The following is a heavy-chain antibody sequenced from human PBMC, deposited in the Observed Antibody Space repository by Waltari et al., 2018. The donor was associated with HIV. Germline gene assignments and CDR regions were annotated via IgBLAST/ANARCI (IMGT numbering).Heavy chain of an antibody. CDR1: GDSVSTKNGA. V-gene: IGHV6-1*01. Sequence: QVQLQQSGPGLVIPSQTLSLTCAISGDSVSTKNGAWNWIMQSPSRGLEWLGRTYYRSKWYNDYAASVKSRISINPDTSKNQFSLHLNSVTPEDTAVYYCARSPGRTSDFDYWGQGTLVTVSS. CDR3: ARSPGRTSDFDY. J-gene: IGHJ4*02. CDR2: TYYRSKWYN. D-gene: IGHD1-1*01.